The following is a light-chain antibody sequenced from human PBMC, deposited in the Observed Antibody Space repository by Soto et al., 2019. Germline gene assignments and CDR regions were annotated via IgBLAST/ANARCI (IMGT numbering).Light chain of an antibody. Sequence: DIQMTQSPSTLSASVGDRVTITCRASQSIGRWLAWYQQKPGKAPTLLISQASTLQGGVPSRFSGSGSGTEFTLTIHSLQPDDFATYYCLQYHSYSFGQGTKVEIK. CDR3: LQYHSYS. CDR1: QSIGRW. J-gene: IGKJ2*01. CDR2: QAS. V-gene: IGKV1-5*03.